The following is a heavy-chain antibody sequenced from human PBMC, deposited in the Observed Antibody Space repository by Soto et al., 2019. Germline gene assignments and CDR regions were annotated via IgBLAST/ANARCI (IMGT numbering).Heavy chain of an antibody. CDR2: INPSGGST. CDR3: ARWKTDYGGNSRFDY. V-gene: IGHV1-46*01. J-gene: IGHJ4*02. D-gene: IGHD4-17*01. Sequence: QVQLVQSGAEVKKPGASVKVSCKASGYTFTSYYMHWVRQAPGQGLDWMGIINPSGGSTSYAQKFQGRVTMTRDSCTSTVYMELSSLRSEHTAVYYCARWKTDYGGNSRFDYWVQGTLVTVSS. CDR1: GYTFTSYY.